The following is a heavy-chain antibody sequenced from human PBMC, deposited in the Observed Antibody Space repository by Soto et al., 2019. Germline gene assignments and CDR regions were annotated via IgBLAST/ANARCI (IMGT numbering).Heavy chain of an antibody. CDR3: ASDLGGYIYGLARF. V-gene: IGHV1-8*02. CDR2: MNPNSGNT. CDR1: GGTFSSYA. Sequence: ASVKVSCKASGGTFSSYAINWVRQATGQGLEWMGWMNPNSGNTGYAQKFQGRVTMTRNTSTSTAYMELSSLRPEDTAVYYCASDLGGYIYGLARFWGPGTLVTVSS. J-gene: IGHJ4*02. D-gene: IGHD3-16*01.